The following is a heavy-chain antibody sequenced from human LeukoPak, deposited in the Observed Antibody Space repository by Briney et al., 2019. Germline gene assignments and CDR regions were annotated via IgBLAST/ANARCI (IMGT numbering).Heavy chain of an antibody. CDR1: GFTFSSYG. D-gene: IGHD4-23*01. V-gene: IGHV3-23*01. Sequence: GGSLRLSCAASGFTFSSYGMSWVRQAPGKGLEWVSAISGSAVCTYYADSVKGRFTISRDNSKNTLYLQMNSLRVEDTAVYYCAKAVPKAVVTPSFDYWGQGTLVTVSS. J-gene: IGHJ4*02. CDR3: AKAVPKAVVTPSFDY. CDR2: ISGSAVCT.